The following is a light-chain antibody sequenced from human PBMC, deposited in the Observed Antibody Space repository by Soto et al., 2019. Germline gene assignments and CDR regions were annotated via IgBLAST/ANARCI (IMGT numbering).Light chain of an antibody. CDR2: EAS. CDR1: QSVSSRF. J-gene: IGKJ1*01. V-gene: IGKV3-20*01. CDR3: QQYVRSPPSWT. Sequence: EIVLTQSPGTLSLSPGERATVSCRASQSVSSRFLAWYQQKIGQPPRLLIFEASSRATGIPDRFSGSGSGTDFAFTISSLEPEDFAVYYCQQYVRSPPSWTFGQGTKVEIK.